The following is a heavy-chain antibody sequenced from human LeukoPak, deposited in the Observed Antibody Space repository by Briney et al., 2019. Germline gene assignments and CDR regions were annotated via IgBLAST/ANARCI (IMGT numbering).Heavy chain of an antibody. D-gene: IGHD6-19*01. CDR3: ARGGGGWYVDY. CDR1: GGSFSGYY. J-gene: IGHJ4*02. Sequence: SETLSLTCAVYGGSFSGYYWSWIRQPPGKGLEWIGEINHSGSTNYNPSLKSRVTISVDTSRNQFSLKLGSVTAADTAVYYCARGGGGWYVDYWGRGTLVTVSS. CDR2: INHSGST. V-gene: IGHV4-34*01.